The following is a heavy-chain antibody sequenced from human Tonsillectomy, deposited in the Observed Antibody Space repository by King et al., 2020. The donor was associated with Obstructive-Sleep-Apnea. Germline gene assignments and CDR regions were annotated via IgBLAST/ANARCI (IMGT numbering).Heavy chain of an antibody. CDR1: TYSFTSYW. J-gene: IGHJ4*02. D-gene: IGHD1-14*01. CDR2: IYPGDSET. V-gene: IGHV5-51*01. Sequence: VQLVQSGAEVKKPGESLMIFCKGSTYSFTSYWIGWVRQMPGKGLEWMGIIYPGDSETRYSPSFQGQVTISADKSITTAYLQWSSLKASDTAVYYCARHLTLITGVDYWGQGTLVTVSS. CDR3: ARHLTLITGVDY.